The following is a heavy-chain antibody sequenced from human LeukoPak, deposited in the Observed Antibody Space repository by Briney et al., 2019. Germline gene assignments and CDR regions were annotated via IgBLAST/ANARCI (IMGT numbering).Heavy chain of an antibody. Sequence: PSETLSLTCAVYGGSFSGYYWSWLRHPPRKGLEWIGEINHSGSTNYNPSLKSRVTISVDTSKNQFSLKLSSVTAADTAVYYCARGRYGAYDYWGQGTLVTVSS. CDR2: INHSGST. CDR3: ARGRYGAYDY. D-gene: IGHD1-1*01. J-gene: IGHJ4*02. CDR1: GGSFSGYY. V-gene: IGHV4-34*01.